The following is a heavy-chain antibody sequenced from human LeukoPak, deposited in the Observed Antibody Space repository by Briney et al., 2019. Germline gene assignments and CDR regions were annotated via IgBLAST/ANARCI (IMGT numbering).Heavy chain of an antibody. V-gene: IGHV3-30*02. D-gene: IGHD3-22*01. Sequence: GGSLRLSCAASGFTFSIYGMHWVRQAPGKGLEWVAFIRYDGSNKYYADSVKGRFTISRDNSKNTLYLQMNSLRAEDTAVYYCAKESYYDSSGSYSYFDYWGQGTLVTVSS. CDR2: IRYDGSNK. CDR1: GFTFSIYG. CDR3: AKESYYDSSGSYSYFDY. J-gene: IGHJ4*02.